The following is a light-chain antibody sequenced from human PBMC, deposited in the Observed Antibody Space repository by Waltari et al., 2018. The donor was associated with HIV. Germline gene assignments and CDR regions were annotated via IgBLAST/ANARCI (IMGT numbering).Light chain of an antibody. CDR3: CSYAGSSNWV. J-gene: IGLJ3*02. V-gene: IGLV2-23*01. CDR2: EGI. CDR1: NSDVWSSPL. Sequence: QSALTQPASVSGSPGQSITISCTGNNSDVWSSPLVSWYQQHPGKAPKPMIFEGINRPSGVSNRFSGSKSGNTASLTISGLQAEDEADYYCCSYAGSSNWVFGGGTKLTVL.